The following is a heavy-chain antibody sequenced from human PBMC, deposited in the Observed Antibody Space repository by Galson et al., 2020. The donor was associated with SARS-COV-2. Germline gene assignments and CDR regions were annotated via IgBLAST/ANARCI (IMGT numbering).Heavy chain of an antibody. J-gene: IGHJ4*02. CDR1: GFTLSSYT. CDR3: AKGYSPDY. V-gene: IGHV3-23*01. Sequence: GQSLKNSCAAHGFTLSSYTMSWVRQAPGKGLEWVSAISGSGGSTYYADSVKGRFTISRDNSKNTLYLQMNSLRAEDTAVYYCAKGYSPDYWGQGTLVTVSS. CDR2: ISGSGGST. D-gene: IGHD1-26*01.